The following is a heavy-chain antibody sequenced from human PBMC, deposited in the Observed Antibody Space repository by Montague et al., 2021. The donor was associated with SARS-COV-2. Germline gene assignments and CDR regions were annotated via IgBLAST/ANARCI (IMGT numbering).Heavy chain of an antibody. V-gene: IGHV3-30*04. J-gene: IGHJ4*02. CDR2: ISNDGSNK. CDR3: ARESGSFHDGGYFDY. Sequence: YRSISWAASGFSFSYAMHWVRQAPGKGLEWLALISNDGSNKHYADSVKGRFTISRDNSKSTLYLQMNSLRTEDTAVYYCARESGSFHDGGYFDYWGQGSLVTVSS. CDR1: GFSFSYA. D-gene: IGHD1-26*01.